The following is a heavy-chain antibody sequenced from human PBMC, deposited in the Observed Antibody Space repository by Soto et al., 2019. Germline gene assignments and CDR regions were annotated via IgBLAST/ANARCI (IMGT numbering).Heavy chain of an antibody. CDR3: AKYNPGRFGAYESTWFEP. J-gene: IGHJ5*02. CDR1: GCCIDDFA. V-gene: IGHV3-9*01. CDR2: ISWASGKI. Sequence: PAGSLRLSCAASGCCIDDFAMHWVRQAPGKGLEWVSSISWASGKIGYADSVTGRFSVSRDTAKNSLFLQMSSLKPEDTAFYFCAKYNPGRFGAYESTWFEPWGQGTLVTVSS. D-gene: IGHD5-12*01.